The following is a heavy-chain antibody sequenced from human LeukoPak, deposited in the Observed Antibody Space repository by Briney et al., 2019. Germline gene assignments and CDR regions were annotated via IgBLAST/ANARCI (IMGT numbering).Heavy chain of an antibody. CDR1: GYTFTSHD. D-gene: IGHD6-13*01. CDR2: MNPNSGST. CDR3: ARAPSSSWSNYNYFDY. J-gene: IGHJ4*02. Sequence: ASVKVSCKASGYTFTSHDINWVRQATGQGLEWMGWMNPNSGSTGYAQKFQGRVTMTRNTSISTAYMELSRLRSDDTAVYYCARAPSSSWSNYNYFDYWGQGTLVTVSS. V-gene: IGHV1-8*01.